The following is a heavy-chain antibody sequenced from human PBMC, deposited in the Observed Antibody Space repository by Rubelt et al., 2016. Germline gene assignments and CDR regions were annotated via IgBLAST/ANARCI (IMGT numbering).Heavy chain of an antibody. CDR3: ARGGDDFWGDSTDAFDI. Sequence: QVQLQQWGAGLLKPSETLSLTCAVYGESFSGYYWSWVRQPPGEGLEWIGEINHSGSTNYNPSLKSRVTISVDTSKNQFSLKLGSVTAADTAGYYCARGGDDFWGDSTDAFDIWGQGTMVTVSS. J-gene: IGHJ3*02. CDR2: INHSGST. D-gene: IGHD3-3*01. CDR1: GESFSGYY. V-gene: IGHV4-34*01.